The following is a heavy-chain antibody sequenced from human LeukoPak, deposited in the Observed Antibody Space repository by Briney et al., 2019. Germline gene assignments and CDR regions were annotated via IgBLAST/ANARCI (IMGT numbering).Heavy chain of an antibody. CDR2: IWYDGSNK. Sequence: GGSLRLSCAASGFTFSSYGMHWVRQAPGKGLEWVAVIWYDGSNKCYADSVKGQFTISRDNSKNTLYLQMNSLRAEDTAVYYCARDSAAAGRGPFDYWGQGTLVTVSS. CDR3: ARDSAAAGRGPFDY. CDR1: GFTFSSYG. D-gene: IGHD6-13*01. V-gene: IGHV3-33*01. J-gene: IGHJ4*02.